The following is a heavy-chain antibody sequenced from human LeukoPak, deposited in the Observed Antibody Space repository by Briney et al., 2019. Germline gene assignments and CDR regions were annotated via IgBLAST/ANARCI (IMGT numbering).Heavy chain of an antibody. CDR3: AKASYYYDSSGSSY. CDR1: GFTFSSYG. D-gene: IGHD3-22*01. V-gene: IGHV3-23*01. J-gene: IGHJ4*02. CDR2: ISGSGGST. Sequence: GGSLRLSCAASGFTFSSYGLSWVRQAPGKGLEWGSAISGSGGSTYYADSVKGRFTISRDNSKNTLYLQMNSLRAQDTAVYYCAKASYYYDSSGSSYWGQGTLVAVSS.